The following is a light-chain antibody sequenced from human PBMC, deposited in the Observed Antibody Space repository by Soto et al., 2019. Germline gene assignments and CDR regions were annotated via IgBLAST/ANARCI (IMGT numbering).Light chain of an antibody. CDR2: GAS. Sequence: IFVTHSPGTLAVSPVEEATLSCSASQSVDSNYLAWYQQKPGQTPRLIIYGASGRADGIPHRFSGSGSGTDFTLTISSLEPQDFAVYYCQQRSNWPITFGQGTRLEI. J-gene: IGKJ5*01. CDR3: QQRSNWPIT. CDR1: QSVDSNY. V-gene: IGKV3D-20*02.